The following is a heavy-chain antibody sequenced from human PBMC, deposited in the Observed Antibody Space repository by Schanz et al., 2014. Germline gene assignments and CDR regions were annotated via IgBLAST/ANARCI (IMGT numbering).Heavy chain of an antibody. CDR2: IKGDSSEK. Sequence: EVQLVESGGCLVKPGGSLRLSCAASGFAFSSYSMNWVRQAPGKGLEWVANIKGDSSEKNYVDSVKGRFTLSRDNAKNSMYLQMNSLRVEDTAVYYCARDPNSVNEIDYWGQGTLVTVSS. D-gene: IGHD5-12*01. V-gene: IGHV3-7*03. CDR1: GFAFSSYS. J-gene: IGHJ4*02. CDR3: ARDPNSVNEIDY.